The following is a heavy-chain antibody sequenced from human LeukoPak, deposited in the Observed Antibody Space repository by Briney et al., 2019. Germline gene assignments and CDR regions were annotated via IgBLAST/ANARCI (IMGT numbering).Heavy chain of an antibody. Sequence: PSETLSLTCAVHGGSFSGYYWSWIRQPPGKGLEWIGEINHSGSTNYNPSLKSRVTISVDTSKNQFSLKLSSVTAADTAVYYCAQVRGIRAFDIWGQGTMVTVSS. V-gene: IGHV4-34*01. CDR3: AQVRGIRAFDI. CDR2: INHSGST. J-gene: IGHJ3*02. D-gene: IGHD3-10*01. CDR1: GGSFSGYY.